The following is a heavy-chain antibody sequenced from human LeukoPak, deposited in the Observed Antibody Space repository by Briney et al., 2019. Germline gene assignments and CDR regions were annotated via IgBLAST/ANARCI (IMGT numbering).Heavy chain of an antibody. V-gene: IGHV4-39*01. CDR2: IPYSGTT. CDR1: GGSISSRPYY. D-gene: IGHD5-18*01. Sequence: SETLSLTCTVSGGSISSRPYYWGWVRQPPGKGLEWIGTIPYSGTTYYSPSLKSRVTISVDTSKNQFSLKLSSVTAADTAVYYCARHKGPKQLWLRYFDYWGQGTLVTVSS. J-gene: IGHJ4*02. CDR3: ARHKGPKQLWLRYFDY.